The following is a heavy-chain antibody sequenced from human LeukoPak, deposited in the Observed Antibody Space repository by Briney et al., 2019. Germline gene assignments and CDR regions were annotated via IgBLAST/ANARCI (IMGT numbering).Heavy chain of an antibody. Sequence: PSETLSLTCTVSGNSISSGDNYWSWIRQPAGKGLEWIGRIYTSGSTNYNPSLKSRVTMSLDTSKNQFSLKLSSVTAADTAVYYCARDVVAAAGTWDYWGQGTLVTVSS. CDR2: IYTSGST. D-gene: IGHD6-13*01. V-gene: IGHV4-61*02. J-gene: IGHJ4*02. CDR1: GNSISSGDNY. CDR3: ARDVVAAAGTWDY.